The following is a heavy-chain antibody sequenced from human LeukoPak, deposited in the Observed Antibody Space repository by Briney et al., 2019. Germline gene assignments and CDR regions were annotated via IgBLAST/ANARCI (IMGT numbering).Heavy chain of an antibody. J-gene: IGHJ4*02. Sequence: PSETLSLTCTVSGGSISSYYWSWIRQPPGKGLEWIGYIYYSGSTNYNPSLKSRVTMSVDTSKNQFSLKLSSVTAADTAVYYCARGIPKYYDFWSGSYYFDYWGQGTLVTVSS. D-gene: IGHD3-3*01. CDR3: ARGIPKYYDFWSGSYYFDY. V-gene: IGHV4-59*01. CDR1: GGSISSYY. CDR2: IYYSGST.